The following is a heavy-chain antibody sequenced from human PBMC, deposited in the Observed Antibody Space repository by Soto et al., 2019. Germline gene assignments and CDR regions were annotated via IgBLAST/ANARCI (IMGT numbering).Heavy chain of an antibody. J-gene: IGHJ5*02. CDR3: ARRHLAVAVSPWFDP. D-gene: IGHD6-19*01. CDR1: GLSITDSEMG. CDR2: IDSSGEK. V-gene: IGHV2-26*01. Sequence: QVTLKESGPVLVKPTETLTLRCTVSGLSITDSEMGVSWIRQPPGQPLEWLAHIDSSGEKSYRTFLKSRLANPQDNSKDQIVPTMTNMDPADTATYYCARRHLAVAVSPWFDPWGQGIPVTVSS.